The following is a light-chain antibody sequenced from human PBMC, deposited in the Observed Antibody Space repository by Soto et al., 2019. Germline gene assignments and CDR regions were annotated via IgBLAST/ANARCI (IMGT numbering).Light chain of an antibody. J-gene: IGKJ2*01. Sequence: EIVMTQSPATLSVSPGERATLSCRASQSVSSNLAWYQQKPGQAPRLLIYGASGRATGIPARFSGSGSGTEFTLTISSLQSVDFAVYYCQHYNNWPFTFGQGTKMEIK. V-gene: IGKV3-15*01. CDR1: QSVSSN. CDR3: QHYNNWPFT. CDR2: GAS.